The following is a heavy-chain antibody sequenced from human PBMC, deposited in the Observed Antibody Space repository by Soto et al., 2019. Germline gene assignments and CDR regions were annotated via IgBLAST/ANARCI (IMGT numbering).Heavy chain of an antibody. CDR2: MNPNNGNT. Sequence: QVQLVQSGAEVKKPGASVKVSCKASGYTFTSYDINWVRLATGQGLEWMGWMNPNNGNTAYAQKFQGRVTTTRNTSISTAYMVLSSLRSADPAVYYCARLKQASAVAWGQGTLVTVSS. CDR1: GYTFTSYD. V-gene: IGHV1-8*01. J-gene: IGHJ5*02. D-gene: IGHD2-2*01. CDR3: ARLKQASAVA.